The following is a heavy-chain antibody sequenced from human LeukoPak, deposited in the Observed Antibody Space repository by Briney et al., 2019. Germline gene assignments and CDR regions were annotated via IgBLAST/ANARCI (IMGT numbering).Heavy chain of an antibody. Sequence: PGGSLRLSCAASGFTFSTYWMAWVRQAPGQGLEWVANIHPEGRAKFYVDSVKGRFTISRDNAKNSLYLQMSSLRDEDTAVYYCASSHDSSGNDWGQGTRVTVSS. J-gene: IGHJ4*02. V-gene: IGHV3-7*01. CDR3: ASSHDSSGND. CDR2: IHPEGRAK. D-gene: IGHD3-22*01. CDR1: GFTFSTYW.